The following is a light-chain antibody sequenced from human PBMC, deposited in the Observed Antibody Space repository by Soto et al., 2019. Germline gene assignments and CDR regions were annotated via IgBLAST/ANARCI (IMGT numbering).Light chain of an antibody. J-gene: IGKJ4*01. V-gene: IGKV3-11*01. CDR2: DAS. Sequence: EIVLTQSPATLSLSPGERATLSCRASQSLSTYLAWYQQKPVQAPRLLIYDASNRATGIPSRFSGSGSGTDFTLTISSLEPEDFAVYYCQHRDSWPLTFGGGTKVEIK. CDR1: QSLSTY. CDR3: QHRDSWPLT.